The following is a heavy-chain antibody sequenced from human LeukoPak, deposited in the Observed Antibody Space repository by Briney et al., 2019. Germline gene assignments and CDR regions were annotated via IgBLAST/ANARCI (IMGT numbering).Heavy chain of an antibody. V-gene: IGHV3-11*01. CDR3: ARDHDIVVVPALSYYGMDV. CDR2: VSSSGSTI. Sequence: GGSLRLSCAASGFTFSDYYMSWIRQAPGKGLEWVSYVSSSGSTIYYADSVKGRFTISRDNAKNSLYLQMNSLRAEDTAVYYCARDHDIVVVPALSYYGMDVWDQGTTVTVSS. D-gene: IGHD2-2*01. CDR1: GFTFSDYY. J-gene: IGHJ6*02.